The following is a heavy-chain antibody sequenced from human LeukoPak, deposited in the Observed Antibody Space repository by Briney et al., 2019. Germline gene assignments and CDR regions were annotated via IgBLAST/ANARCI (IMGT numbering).Heavy chain of an antibody. J-gene: IGHJ4*02. CDR2: ISGSGGST. CDR3: ARDVSGTGGKDY. V-gene: IGHV3-23*01. Sequence: GGSLRLSCAASGFTFSNAWMTWVRQAPGKGLEWVSAISGSGGSTYYADSVKGRFTISRDNSRDTLYLQMNSLRAEDTAVYYCARDVSGTGGKDYWGQGTLVTVSS. CDR1: GFTFSNAW. D-gene: IGHD1-1*01.